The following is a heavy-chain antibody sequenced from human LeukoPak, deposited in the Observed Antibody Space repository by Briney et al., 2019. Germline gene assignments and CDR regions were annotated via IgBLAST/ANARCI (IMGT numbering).Heavy chain of an antibody. CDR3: ARLVNTTVVTRAEGYFDY. CDR1: GGSFSGYY. CDR2: IKHSGST. Sequence: SETLSLTCAAYGGSFSGYYWSWIRQPPGKGLERIGEIKHSGSTNYNPSLKSRVTISVDTSKNQFSLQLSSVAAADTAVYYCARLVNTTVVTRAEGYFDYWGQGTLVTVSS. D-gene: IGHD4-23*01. J-gene: IGHJ4*02. V-gene: IGHV4-34*01.